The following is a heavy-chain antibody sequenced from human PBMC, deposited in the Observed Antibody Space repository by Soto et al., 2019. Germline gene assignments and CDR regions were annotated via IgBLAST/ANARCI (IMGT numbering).Heavy chain of an antibody. Sequence: QVQLQESGPGLVQPSGTLSLTCAVSGDSINNSHWWSWVRQTPGKGLEWIGETYHSGTTNYNPSLKTRVTISIDKSTNQFSLKMISVTAADSAVYYCAGEVNSSPARGPTWFDPWGQGTLVTVSS. J-gene: IGHJ5*02. CDR3: AGEVNSSPARGPTWFDP. CDR1: GDSINNSHW. CDR2: TYHSGTT. V-gene: IGHV4-4*02. D-gene: IGHD6-13*01.